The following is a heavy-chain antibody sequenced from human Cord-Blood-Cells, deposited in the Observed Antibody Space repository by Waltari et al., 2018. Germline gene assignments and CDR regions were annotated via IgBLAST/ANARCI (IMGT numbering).Heavy chain of an antibody. D-gene: IGHD6-19*01. Sequence: QLQLQESGPGLVKPSETLSLTCTVPGGSISSSSYYWGWIRQPPGKGLEWIGSIYYSGSTYYNPSLKSRVTISVDTSKNQFSLKLSSVTAADTAVYYCARRGAVAGMDYWGQGTLVTVSS. V-gene: IGHV4-39*07. CDR3: ARRGAVAGMDY. J-gene: IGHJ4*02. CDR2: IYYSGST. CDR1: GGSISSSSYY.